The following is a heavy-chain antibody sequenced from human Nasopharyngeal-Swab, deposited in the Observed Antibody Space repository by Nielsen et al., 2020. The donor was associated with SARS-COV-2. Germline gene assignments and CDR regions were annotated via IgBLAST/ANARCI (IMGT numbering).Heavy chain of an antibody. CDR2: IYYNGNT. Sequence: SETLSLTCTVSGASIAYSTFYWGWIRPPPGKGLEWIGNIYYNGNTYQNPSLKSRLTISVDKSTTQFSLQLSSVTAADTAVYYCVRSSSWYYFDYWAPGTQVTVSS. D-gene: IGHD6-13*01. V-gene: IGHV4-39*01. CDR1: GASIAYSTFY. CDR3: VRSSSWYYFDY. J-gene: IGHJ4*02.